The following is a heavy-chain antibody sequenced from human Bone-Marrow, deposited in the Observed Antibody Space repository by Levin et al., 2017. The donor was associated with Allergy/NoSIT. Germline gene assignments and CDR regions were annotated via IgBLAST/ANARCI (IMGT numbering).Heavy chain of an antibody. D-gene: IGHD3-3*01. V-gene: IGHV3-30*01. CDR2: ILYDGTNK. J-gene: IGHJ6*02. Sequence: PGGSLRLSCVGSGFTFGSYAVDWVRQAPGQGLEWVATILYDGTNKYYADSVRGRFAISRDNSNNTVYLQLNSLRTEDTAVYYCARDHYDFWSGYPPFHFYGMDVWGQGTTVIVSS. CDR1: GFTFGSYA. CDR3: ARDHYDFWSGYPPFHFYGMDV.